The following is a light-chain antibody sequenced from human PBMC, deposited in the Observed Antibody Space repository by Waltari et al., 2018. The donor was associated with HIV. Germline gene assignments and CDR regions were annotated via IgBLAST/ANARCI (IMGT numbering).Light chain of an antibody. Sequence: ETVMTQSPGTLSASPGERVALSCRASQSVDTKLAWYQQKPGQSPRLLVYNASTGDAGIPARFSGSGSGTQFTLTITGLQSEDCAVYYCQQYKNWPPLTFGQGTKVEIK. CDR3: QQYKNWPPLT. V-gene: IGKV3-15*01. J-gene: IGKJ1*01. CDR2: NAS. CDR1: QSVDTK.